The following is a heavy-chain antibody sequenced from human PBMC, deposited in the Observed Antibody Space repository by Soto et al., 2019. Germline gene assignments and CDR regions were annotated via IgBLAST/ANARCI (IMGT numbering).Heavy chain of an antibody. CDR2: IGTAGDT. CDR3: ARGQEVGAHFFDS. D-gene: IGHD2-15*01. CDR1: GFTFSGFD. Sequence: GGSLRLSCEASGFTFSGFDMYWVRQPTGKGLEWVATIGTAGDTYYAVSVEGRFTISGDNAKNSLSLQMHSLRAGDTAVYFCARGQEVGAHFFDSWGQGTQVTVSS. J-gene: IGHJ4*02. V-gene: IGHV3-13*01.